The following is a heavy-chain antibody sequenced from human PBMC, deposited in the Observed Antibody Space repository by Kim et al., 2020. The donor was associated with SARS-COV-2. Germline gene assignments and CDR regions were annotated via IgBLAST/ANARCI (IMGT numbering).Heavy chain of an antibody. V-gene: IGHV1-69*13. CDR3: ARSSFLKRGYSGYDLTTIHPYFDY. Sequence: SVKVSCKASGGTFSSYAISWVRQAPGQGLEWMGGIIPIFGTANYAQKFQGRVTITADESTSTAYMELSSLRSEDTAVYYCARSSFLKRGYSGYDLTTIHPYFDYWGQGTLVTISS. J-gene: IGHJ4*02. D-gene: IGHD5-12*01. CDR1: GGTFSSYA. CDR2: IIPIFGTA.